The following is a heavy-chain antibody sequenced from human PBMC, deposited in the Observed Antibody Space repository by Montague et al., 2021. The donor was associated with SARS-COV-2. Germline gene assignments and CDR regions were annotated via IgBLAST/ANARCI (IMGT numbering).Heavy chain of an antibody. V-gene: IGHV3-21*01. CDR3: ASLTTDTLYYYYGMDV. CDR2: ISSSSSYI. Sequence: SLRLSCAASGFTFSSYSMNWVRQAPGKGLEWVSSISSSSSYIYYADSVKGRFTISRDNAKNSLYLQMNSLRAEDTAVYYCASLTTDTLYYYYGMDVWGQGTTVIVSS. D-gene: IGHD1-14*01. CDR1: GFTFSSYS. J-gene: IGHJ6*02.